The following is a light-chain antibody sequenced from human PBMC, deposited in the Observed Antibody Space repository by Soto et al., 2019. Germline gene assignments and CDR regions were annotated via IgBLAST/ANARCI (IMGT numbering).Light chain of an antibody. V-gene: IGKV2-28*01. CDR3: MQAVQIPAT. CDR2: LVS. Sequence: DIVITQSPLSLPVTPGEPASISCSSSQSLLHVNGYTYLDWYLQKPGQSPQLLMYLVSIRASGVPDRFSGSGSGTDFTLKISRLEAEDVGAYYCMQAVQIPATFGQGTKVDIK. J-gene: IGKJ1*01. CDR1: QSLLHVNGYTY.